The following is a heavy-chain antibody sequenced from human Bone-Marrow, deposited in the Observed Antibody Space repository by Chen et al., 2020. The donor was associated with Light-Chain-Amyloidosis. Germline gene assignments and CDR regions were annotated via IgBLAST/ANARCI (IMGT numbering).Heavy chain of an antibody. CDR3: ARRRDGYNFDY. J-gene: IGHJ4*02. CDR2: IYPDDSDA. D-gene: IGHD5-12*01. Sequence: IGWVRQMPGKGQEWMGVIYPDDSDARYSPSFEGQVTISADKSITTAYLQWRSLKASDTAMYYCARRRDGYNFDYWGQGTLVTVSS. V-gene: IGHV5-51*01.